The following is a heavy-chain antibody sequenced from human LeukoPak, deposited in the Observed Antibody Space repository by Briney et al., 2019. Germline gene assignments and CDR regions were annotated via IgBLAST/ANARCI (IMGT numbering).Heavy chain of an antibody. D-gene: IGHD6-13*01. CDR3: ATGRLQLAPYDY. V-gene: IGHV1-69*13. Sequence: GASVKVSCKASGGTFSNYAISWVRQAPGQGLEWMGGIIPIFGTANYAQKFQGRVTITADESTSTAYMELSSLRSEDTAVYYCATGRLQLAPYDYWGQGTLVTVSS. CDR1: GGTFSNYA. J-gene: IGHJ4*02. CDR2: IIPIFGTA.